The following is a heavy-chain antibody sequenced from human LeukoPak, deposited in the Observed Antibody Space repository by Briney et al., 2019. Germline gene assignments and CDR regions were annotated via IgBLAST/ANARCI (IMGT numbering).Heavy chain of an antibody. CDR2: INPSGGST. V-gene: IGHV1-46*01. CDR1: GYTFTSYY. D-gene: IGHD6-19*01. J-gene: IGHJ4*02. CDR3: ARVGSSGWLDY. Sequence: GASVKVSCKASGYTFTSYYMHWVRQARGQGLEWMGIINPSGGSTSYAQKFQDRVTMTRDTSTSTVYMELSSLRSEDTAVYYCARVGSSGWLDYWGQGTLVTVSS.